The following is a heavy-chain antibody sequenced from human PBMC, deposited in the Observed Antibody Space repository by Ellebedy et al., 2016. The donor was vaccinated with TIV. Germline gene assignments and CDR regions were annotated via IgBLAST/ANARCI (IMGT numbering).Heavy chain of an antibody. D-gene: IGHD2-2*01. J-gene: IGHJ6*02. Sequence: SETLSLXXAVYGGSFSGYYWSWIRQPPGKGLEWNGEINHSGSTNYNPSLKSRVTISVDTSKNQFSLKLSSVTAADTAVYYCARGGYQLLAYYYYGMDVWGQGTTVTVSS. CDR2: INHSGST. CDR1: GGSFSGYY. CDR3: ARGGYQLLAYYYYGMDV. V-gene: IGHV4-34*01.